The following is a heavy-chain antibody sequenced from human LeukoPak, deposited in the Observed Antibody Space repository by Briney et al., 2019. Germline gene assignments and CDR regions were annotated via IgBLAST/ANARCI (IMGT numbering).Heavy chain of an antibody. D-gene: IGHD3-10*01. V-gene: IGHV6-1*01. CDR2: TYYRSKWYN. J-gene: IGHJ4*02. CDR1: GDSVSSESGA. Sequence: SQTLSLTCAISGDSVSSESGAWNCIRQSPSRGLEWLGRTYYRSKWYNDYALSVKSRITINPDTSKNQFSLQLNSVTPEDTAVYYCAHGLSGKGFNYWGQGTLVTVSS. CDR3: AHGLSGKGFNY.